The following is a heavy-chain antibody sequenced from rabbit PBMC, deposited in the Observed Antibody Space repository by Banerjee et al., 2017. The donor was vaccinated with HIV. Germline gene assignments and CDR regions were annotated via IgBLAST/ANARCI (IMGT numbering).Heavy chain of an antibody. CDR2: INTDSGGT. CDR1: GFSFSNGYV. CDR3: ARGAAHANYCNSSL. J-gene: IGHJ4*01. V-gene: IGHV1S45*01. Sequence: QEQLEESGGDLVKPEGSLTLTCTASGFSFSNGYVMCWVRQAPGKGLEWIACINTDSGGTCYSSSVTDRFTTTTRTSLTTVTLQMTSLTAADTATYFCARGAAHANYCNSSLWGPGTLVTVS. D-gene: IGHD6-1*01.